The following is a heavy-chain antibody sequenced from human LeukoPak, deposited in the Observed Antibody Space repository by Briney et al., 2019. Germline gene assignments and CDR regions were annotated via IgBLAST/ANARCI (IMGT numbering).Heavy chain of an antibody. J-gene: IGHJ4*02. V-gene: IGHV3-21*01. CDR2: ISSSSSYI. CDR3: ARDPYSGSWSPHIDY. D-gene: IGHD6-13*01. CDR1: GFTFSSYS. Sequence: PGGSLRLSCAASGFTFSSYSMNWVRQAPGKGLEWVSSISSSSSYIYYADSVKGRFTISRDNAKNSLYLQMNSLRAEDTAVYYCARDPYSGSWSPHIDYWGQGTLVTVSS.